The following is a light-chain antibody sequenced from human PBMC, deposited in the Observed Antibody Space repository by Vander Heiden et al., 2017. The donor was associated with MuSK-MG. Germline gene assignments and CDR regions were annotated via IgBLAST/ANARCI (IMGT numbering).Light chain of an antibody. CDR3: QQYYSTPPT. CDR1: QSVLYSSNNKNY. J-gene: IGKJ1*01. V-gene: IGKV4-1*01. CDR2: WAS. Sequence: DIVMTQSPDSLAVPLAARATINCKSSQSVLYSSNNKNYLAWYQQKPGQPPKLLIYWASTRESGVPDRFSGSGSGTDFTLTISSLQAEDVAVYYCQQYYSTPPTFGQGTKVEIK.